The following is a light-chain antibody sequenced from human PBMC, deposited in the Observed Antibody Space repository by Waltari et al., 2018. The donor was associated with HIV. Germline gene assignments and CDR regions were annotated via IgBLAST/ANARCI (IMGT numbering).Light chain of an antibody. V-gene: IGLV3-1*01. CDR1: TLGDKS. Sequence: SYELTQPPSVSVSPGQTATITCSGATLGDKSAGWYQQKSGQSPVLVIYQDTKRPSGIPERFSGSNSGNTATLTITGTQATDEADYYCQTWDNTYVFGAGTKVTVL. J-gene: IGLJ1*01. CDR2: QDT. CDR3: QTWDNTYV.